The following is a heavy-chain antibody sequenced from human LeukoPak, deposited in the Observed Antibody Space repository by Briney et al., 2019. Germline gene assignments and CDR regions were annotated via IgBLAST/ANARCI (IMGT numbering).Heavy chain of an antibody. CDR2: IRYDGSNK. Sequence: PGGSLRLSCAASGFTFSSYGMHWVRQAPGKGLEWVAFIRYDGSNKYYADSVKGRFTISRDNSKNTLYLQMNSLRAEDTAVYYCAKDIVVVPAQPVGNFDYWGQGTLVTVSS. CDR3: AKDIVVVPAQPVGNFDY. V-gene: IGHV3-30*02. D-gene: IGHD2-2*01. CDR1: GFTFSSYG. J-gene: IGHJ4*02.